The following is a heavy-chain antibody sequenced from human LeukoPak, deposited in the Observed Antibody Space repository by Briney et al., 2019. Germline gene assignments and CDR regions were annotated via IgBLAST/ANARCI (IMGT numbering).Heavy chain of an antibody. CDR3: ARRGPWSGSFDY. CDR1: GGSISSDY. CDR2: IFYTGSN. D-gene: IGHD3-3*01. Sequence: SETLSLTCTVSGGSISSDYWSWIRQAPGKGLEWIGFIFYTGSNNYNPSLKSRVTMSVDTPKNQFSLRLSSVTAADTAVYYCARRGPWSGSFDYWGQGTLVTVSS. V-gene: IGHV4-59*08. J-gene: IGHJ4*02.